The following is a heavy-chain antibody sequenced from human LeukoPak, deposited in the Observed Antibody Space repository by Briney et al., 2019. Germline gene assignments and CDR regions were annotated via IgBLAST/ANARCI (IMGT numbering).Heavy chain of an antibody. D-gene: IGHD1-26*01. CDR3: ATLYSGRYYTVFDY. J-gene: IGHJ4*02. Sequence: GASVKVSCKVSGYTLTELSMHWVRQAPGKRLEWMGGFDPEDGETIYAQKFQGRVTMTEDTSTDTAYMELSSLRSDDTAVYYCATLYSGRYYTVFDYWGQGTLVTVSS. CDR1: GYTLTELS. V-gene: IGHV1-24*01. CDR2: FDPEDGET.